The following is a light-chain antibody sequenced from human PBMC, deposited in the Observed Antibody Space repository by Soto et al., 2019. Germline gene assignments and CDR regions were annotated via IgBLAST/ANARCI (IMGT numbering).Light chain of an antibody. CDR3: QQCNTYPWT. CDR2: KAS. J-gene: IGKJ1*01. Sequence: DIQMTQSPSTLSASVGDRVTITCRASQSISRWLAWNQQKPGKAPEVLIYKASSLESGVPSRFCGSGSGTEFTVTISSLQPDDFATYYCQQCNTYPWTFGQGTKVDIK. CDR1: QSISRW. V-gene: IGKV1-5*03.